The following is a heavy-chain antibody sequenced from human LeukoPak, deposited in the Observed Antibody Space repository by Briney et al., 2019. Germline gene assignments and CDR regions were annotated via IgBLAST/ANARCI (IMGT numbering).Heavy chain of an antibody. J-gene: IGHJ5*02. CDR1: GYTFTGYY. V-gene: IGHV1-2*02. CDR2: TNPNSGGT. CDR3: AREAYRITMVRGPIDP. D-gene: IGHD3-10*01. Sequence: RRASVKVSCKASGYTFTGYYMHWVRQAPGQGLEWMGWTNPNSGGTNYAQKFQGRVTMTRDTSISTAYMELSRLRSDDTAVYYCAREAYRITMVRGPIDPWGQGTLVTVSS.